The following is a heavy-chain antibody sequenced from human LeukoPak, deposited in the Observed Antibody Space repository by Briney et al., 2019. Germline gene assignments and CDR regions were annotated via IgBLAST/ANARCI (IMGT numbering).Heavy chain of an antibody. CDR3: ARSSYSSGWYTY. V-gene: IGHV4-34*01. CDR1: GGSLSGYY. Sequence: RASETLSLTCAVYGGSLSGYYWSWIRQPPGKGLEWIGEINHSGSTNYNPSLKSRVTISVDTSKNQFSLKLSSVTAADTAVYYCARSSYSSGWYTYWGQGTLVTVSS. D-gene: IGHD6-19*01. CDR2: INHSGST. J-gene: IGHJ4*02.